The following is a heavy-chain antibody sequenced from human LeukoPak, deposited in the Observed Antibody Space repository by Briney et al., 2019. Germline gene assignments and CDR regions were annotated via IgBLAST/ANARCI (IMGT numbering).Heavy chain of an antibody. CDR2: IYDSGYT. Sequence: SETLSLTCTVSGGSITIYHWSWIRQAPGQGLEWIGFIYDSGYTNYNPSLKSRVTISEDTSKNQFSLNLSSVTAADTAILYCARERGRPGYYDFWGQGILVTVSS. V-gene: IGHV4-59*01. CDR3: ARERGRPGYYDF. CDR1: GGSITIYH. J-gene: IGHJ4*02.